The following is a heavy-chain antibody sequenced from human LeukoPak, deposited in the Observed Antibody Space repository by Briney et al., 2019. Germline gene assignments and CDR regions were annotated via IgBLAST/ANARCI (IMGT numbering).Heavy chain of an antibody. Sequence: GGSLRLSCVASGLTVSRHYMTWVRQAPGKGLEWVANIKPDGGEKNYVDSVKGRFTISRDNAKNSLLLQMNSLRVEDTAVYYCARDRSAAGLLDNWGQGTLVTVSS. J-gene: IGHJ4*02. D-gene: IGHD6-13*01. CDR3: ARDRSAAGLLDN. CDR2: IKPDGGEK. V-gene: IGHV3-7*04. CDR1: GLTVSRHY.